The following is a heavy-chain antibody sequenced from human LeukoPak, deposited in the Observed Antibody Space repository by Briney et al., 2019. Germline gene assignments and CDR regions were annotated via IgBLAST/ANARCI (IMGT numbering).Heavy chain of an antibody. Sequence: ASVKVSCKASGYTFTGYYMHWVRRAPGQGLEWMGWINTYNGNTNYAQKLQGRVTMTTDTSTNTAYMELRSLRSDDTAVYYCARDRSYYYDSSGYFTPVYWGQGTLVTVSS. D-gene: IGHD3-22*01. CDR2: INTYNGNT. CDR3: ARDRSYYYDSSGYFTPVY. V-gene: IGHV1-18*04. CDR1: GYTFTGYY. J-gene: IGHJ4*02.